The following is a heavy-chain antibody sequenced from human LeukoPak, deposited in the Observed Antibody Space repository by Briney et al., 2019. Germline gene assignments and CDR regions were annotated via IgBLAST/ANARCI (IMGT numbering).Heavy chain of an antibody. CDR1: GGSISSGDYY. CDR3: ARRQAVAGPFDY. J-gene: IGHJ4*02. CDR2: IYYSGST. V-gene: IGHV4-30-4*01. Sequence: QPSETLSLTCTVSGGSISSGDYYWSWIRQPPGKGLEWIGYIYYSGSTYYNPSLKSRVTISVGTSKNQFSLKLSSVTAADTAVYYCARRQAVAGPFDYWGQGTLVTVSS. D-gene: IGHD6-19*01.